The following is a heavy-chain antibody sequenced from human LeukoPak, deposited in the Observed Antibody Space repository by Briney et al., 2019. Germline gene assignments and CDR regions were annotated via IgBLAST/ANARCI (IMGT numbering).Heavy chain of an antibody. J-gene: IGHJ4*02. Sequence: GGSLRLSCTASGLSLNNYAMSWVRQVPGKGLVWVSRISSDGSTTTYADSVKGRFTISRDNAKNTLYLQMNSLRADDTAVYYCGRGDFLPAGVDYWGQGAQVTVSS. D-gene: IGHD2/OR15-2a*01. CDR2: ISSDGSTT. CDR3: GRGDFLPAGVDY. V-gene: IGHV3-74*01. CDR1: GLSLNNYA.